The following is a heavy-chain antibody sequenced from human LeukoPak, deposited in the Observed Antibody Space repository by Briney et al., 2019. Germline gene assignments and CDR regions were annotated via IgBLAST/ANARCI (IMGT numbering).Heavy chain of an antibody. V-gene: IGHV4-34*01. D-gene: IGHD4-17*01. J-gene: IGHJ4*02. CDR3: ARQKRARGDYASAFDY. CDR1: GGSFSGYY. Sequence: PSETLSLTCAVYGGSFSGYYWSWIRQPPGKRLEWIGEINHSGSTNYNPSLKSRVTISVDTSKNQFSLKLSSVTAADTAAYYCARQKRARGDYASAFDYWGQGTVVTVSS. CDR2: INHSGST.